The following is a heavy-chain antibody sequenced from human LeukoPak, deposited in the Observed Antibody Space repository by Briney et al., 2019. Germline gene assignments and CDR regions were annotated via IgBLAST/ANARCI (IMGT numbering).Heavy chain of an antibody. Sequence: GGSLRLSCAASGFTFSSYGIHWVRRAPGKGLEWVALISYDGSNEYYADSVKGRFTISRDNSKNTLYMQMNSLRAEDTAVYFCARVWSPPYASSWPDYFDYWGQGALVTVSS. CDR2: ISYDGSNE. CDR3: ARVWSPPYASSWPDYFDY. CDR1: GFTFSSYG. V-gene: IGHV3-30*03. D-gene: IGHD6-13*01. J-gene: IGHJ4*02.